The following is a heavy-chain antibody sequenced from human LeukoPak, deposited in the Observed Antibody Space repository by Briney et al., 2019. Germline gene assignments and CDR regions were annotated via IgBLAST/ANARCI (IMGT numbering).Heavy chain of an antibody. V-gene: IGHV3-23*01. CDR3: ARNDILTGYYTEAYFDY. CDR2: ISGSGGST. CDR1: GFTFSSYA. J-gene: IGHJ4*02. Sequence: GGSLRLSCAASGFTFSSYAMSWVPQAPGKGLEWVSAISGSGGSTYYADSVKGRFTISRDNSKNTLYLQMNSLRAEDTAVYYCARNDILTGYYTEAYFDYWGQGTLVTVSS. D-gene: IGHD3-9*01.